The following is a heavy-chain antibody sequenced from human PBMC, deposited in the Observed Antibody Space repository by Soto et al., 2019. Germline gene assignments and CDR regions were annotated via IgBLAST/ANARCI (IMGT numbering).Heavy chain of an antibody. CDR3: ETRMTKEPY. CDR2: IYSDGGT. CDR1: GFTVSNNY. J-gene: IGHJ4*02. V-gene: IGHV3-66*01. Sequence: EVQLVQSGGGLVQPGGSLRLSCAASGFTVSNNYLSWVRQAPGKGLQWVSLIYSDGGTDYAESVKGRFTISRDNSKNTLFLQKNRLTEEETALYYCETRMTKEPYWGQGTLVTFS. D-gene: IGHD4-17*01.